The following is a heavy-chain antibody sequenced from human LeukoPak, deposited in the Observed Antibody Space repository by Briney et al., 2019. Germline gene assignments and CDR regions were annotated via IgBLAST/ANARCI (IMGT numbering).Heavy chain of an antibody. CDR1: GFTFSDYY. V-gene: IGHV3-11*01. CDR2: ISSSGSTI. J-gene: IGHJ5*02. Sequence: GGSLRLSCAASGFTFSDYYMSWIRQAPGKGLEWVSYISSSGSTIYYADSEKGRFTISRDNAKNSLYLQMNSLRAEDTAVYYCARDRRGRQQLVEFNWFDPWGQGTLVTVSS. D-gene: IGHD6-13*01. CDR3: ARDRRGRQQLVEFNWFDP.